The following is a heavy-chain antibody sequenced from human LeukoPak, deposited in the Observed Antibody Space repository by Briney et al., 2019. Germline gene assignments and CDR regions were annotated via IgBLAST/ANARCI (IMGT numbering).Heavy chain of an antibody. V-gene: IGHV3-23*01. CDR3: AKPQGAYSSSHTVFDY. CDR2: IRESGGNT. Sequence: HPGGSLRLSCAASGFTVSSSYMSWVRQAPGKGLEWVSAIRESGGNTYYADSVKGRFTISRDNSKNTLYLQMNSLRADDTAVYYCAKPQGAYSSSHTVFDYWGQGTLVTVSS. CDR1: GFTVSSSY. D-gene: IGHD6-13*01. J-gene: IGHJ4*02.